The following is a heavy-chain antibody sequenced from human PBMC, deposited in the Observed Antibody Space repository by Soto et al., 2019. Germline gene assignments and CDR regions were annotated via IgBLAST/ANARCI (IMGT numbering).Heavy chain of an antibody. CDR3: AKVRWELDYYYGMDV. Sequence: GSLRVSCAASGFTFRNYGMHWVRQAPGKGLEWVAVISYDGSNKYYSDSVKGRFTISRDISKNTQYLQMNSLRVEDTAVYHCAKVRWELDYYYGMDVWGQGTTVTVSS. CDR2: ISYDGSNK. CDR1: GFTFRNYG. D-gene: IGHD1-26*01. J-gene: IGHJ6*02. V-gene: IGHV3-30*18.